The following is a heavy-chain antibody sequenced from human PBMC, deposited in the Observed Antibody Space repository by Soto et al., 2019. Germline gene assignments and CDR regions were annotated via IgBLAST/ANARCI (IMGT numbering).Heavy chain of an antibody. CDR1: GGSISSGGYY. J-gene: IGHJ2*01. V-gene: IGHV4-31*03. CDR3: ARYDYGDYGRQNWYFDL. D-gene: IGHD4-17*01. Sequence: QVQLQESGPGLVKPSQTLSLTCTVSGGSISSGGYYWRWIRQHPGKGLEWIGYIYYSGSTYYNPSLHSRVTTSVDTSKNQFSLKLSSVTAADTAVYYCARYDYGDYGRQNWYFDLWGRGTLFAVSS. CDR2: IYYSGST.